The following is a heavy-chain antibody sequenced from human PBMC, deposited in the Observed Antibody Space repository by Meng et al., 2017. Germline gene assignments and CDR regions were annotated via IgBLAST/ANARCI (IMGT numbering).Heavy chain of an antibody. J-gene: IGHJ4*02. CDR1: GFTFSSYA. V-gene: IGHV3-30*04. CDR3: ARSPLAFKMRYFDY. CDR2: ISYDGSNK. Sequence: GESLKISCAASGFTFSSYAMHWVRQAPGKGLEWVAVISYDGSNKYYADSVKGRFTISRDNSKNTLYLQMNSPRAEDTAVYYCARSPLAFKMRYFDYWGQGTLVTVSS. D-gene: IGHD5-24*01.